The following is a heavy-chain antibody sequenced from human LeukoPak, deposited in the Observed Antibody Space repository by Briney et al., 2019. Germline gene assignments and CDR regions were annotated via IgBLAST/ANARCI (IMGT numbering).Heavy chain of an antibody. CDR3: AEDMTPRYGMDV. Sequence: PGRSLRLSCAASGFTFDDYAMHWVRHAPGKGLEWVSGISWNSGSIGYADSVKGRFTISRDNAKNSLYLQMNSLRAEDTALYYCAEDMTPRYGMDVWGQGTTVTVSS. J-gene: IGHJ6*02. V-gene: IGHV3-9*01. CDR2: ISWNSGSI. CDR1: GFTFDDYA.